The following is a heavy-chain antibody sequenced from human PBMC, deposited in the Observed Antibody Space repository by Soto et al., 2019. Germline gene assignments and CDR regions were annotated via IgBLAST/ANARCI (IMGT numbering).Heavy chain of an antibody. J-gene: IGHJ5*02. CDR2: IYYSGST. CDR3: ARGGGPLGYCSSTSCYRSNWFDP. V-gene: IGHV4-59*01. CDR1: GGSISSYY. D-gene: IGHD2-2*01. Sequence: SETLSLTCTVSGGSISSYYWSWIRQPPGKGLEWIGYIYYSGSTNYNPSLKSRVTISVDTSKNQFSLKLSSVTAADTAVYYCARGGGPLGYCSSTSCYRSNWFDPWGQGTLVTVSS.